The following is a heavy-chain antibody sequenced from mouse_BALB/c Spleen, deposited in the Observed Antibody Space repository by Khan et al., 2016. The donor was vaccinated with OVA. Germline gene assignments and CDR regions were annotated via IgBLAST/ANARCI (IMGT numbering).Heavy chain of an antibody. CDR2: ISGTGIYT. Sequence: EVELVESGGGLVKPGGSLKLSCAPSGFAFSSYDMSWVRQTPEKRLEWVATISGTGIYTYYPDSVKGRFTISRDNARNTLYLQMSRLRSEDTVLYSWSSPAYYGNPWFAYWGQGTLVTVSA. V-gene: IGHV5-9*02. J-gene: IGHJ3*01. CDR1: GFAFSSYD. D-gene: IGHD1-1*02. CDR3: SSPAYYGNPWFAY.